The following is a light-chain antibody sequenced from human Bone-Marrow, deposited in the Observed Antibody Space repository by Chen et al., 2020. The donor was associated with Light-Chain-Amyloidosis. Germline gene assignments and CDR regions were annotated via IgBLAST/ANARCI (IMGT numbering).Light chain of an antibody. CDR2: GSS. V-gene: IGKV3-20*01. J-gene: IGKJ4*01. CDR3: QQYGTSPLT. CDR1: QTISSNY. Sequence: VLTQSPGTLSLSPGEGANLSCRASQTISSNYLTCYQQKFGQAPRLLIYGSSSRATGIPDRFTGSGSGTDFTLTINRLEPEDFAMYYCQQYGTSPLTFGGGIKVEIK.